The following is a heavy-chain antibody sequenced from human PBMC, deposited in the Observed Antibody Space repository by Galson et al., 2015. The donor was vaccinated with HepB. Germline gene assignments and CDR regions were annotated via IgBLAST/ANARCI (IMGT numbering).Heavy chain of an antibody. CDR1: GFTFSSYG. CDR2: ISYDGSNK. V-gene: IGHV3-30*18. CDR3: AKIADTAMDNFDY. D-gene: IGHD5-18*01. Sequence: SLRLSCAASGFTFSSYGMHWVRQAPGKGLEWVAVISYDGSNKYYADSVKGRFTISRDNSKNTLYLQMNSLRAEDTAVYYCAKIADTAMDNFDYWGQGTLVTVSS. J-gene: IGHJ4*02.